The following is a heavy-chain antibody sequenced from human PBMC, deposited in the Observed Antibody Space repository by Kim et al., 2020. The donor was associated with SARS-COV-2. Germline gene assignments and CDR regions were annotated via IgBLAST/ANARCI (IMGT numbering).Heavy chain of an antibody. J-gene: IGHJ5*02. CDR1: GFIFSNYH. Sequence: GGSLRLSCAASGFIFSNYHMNWVRQAPGKGLEWLSYISSSSTIYYADSVKGRFTISRDNAKNSLYLQMNSLRAEDTAVYYCARDSYGSGSYVPNWFDHWGQGTLVTVSS. CDR3: ARDSYGSGSYVPNWFDH. D-gene: IGHD3-10*01. V-gene: IGHV3-48*04. CDR2: ISSSSTI.